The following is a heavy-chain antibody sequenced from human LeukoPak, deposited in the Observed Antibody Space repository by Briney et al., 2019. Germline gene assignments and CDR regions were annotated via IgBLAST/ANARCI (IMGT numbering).Heavy chain of an antibody. CDR2: INPNSGGT. CDR3: ARALYSRDRNYYYYGMDV. V-gene: IGHV1-2*02. D-gene: IGHD2-15*01. Sequence: ASVKVSCKASGYTFTGYYMHWVRQAPGQGLEWMGWINPNSGGTNYAQKFQGRVTMTRDTSISTAYMELSRLRSDDTAVYYCARALYSRDRNYYYYGMDVWGQGTTVTVSS. J-gene: IGHJ6*02. CDR1: GYTFTGYY.